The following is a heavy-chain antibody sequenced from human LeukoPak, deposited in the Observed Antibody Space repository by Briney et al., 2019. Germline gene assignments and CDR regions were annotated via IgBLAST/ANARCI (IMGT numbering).Heavy chain of an antibody. V-gene: IGHV4-59*01. J-gene: IGHJ4*02. CDR1: GGSISSYC. D-gene: IGHD2-15*01. Sequence: SETLSLTCTVSGGSISSYCWSWIRQPPGKGLEWIGCIYYSGSTNYNPSLKSRVTISVDTSKNQFSLKLSSVTAADTAVYYCARGDCSGGSCYSTFDYWGQGTLATVSS. CDR3: ARGDCSGGSCYSTFDY. CDR2: IYYSGST.